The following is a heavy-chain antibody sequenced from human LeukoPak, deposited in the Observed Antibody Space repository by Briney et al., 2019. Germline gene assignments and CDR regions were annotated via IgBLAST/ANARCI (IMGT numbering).Heavy chain of an antibody. CDR1: GFTFSSYG. CDR3: AREQRETGTNDY. CDR2: IKQDGDEK. V-gene: IGHV3-7*01. D-gene: IGHD1-7*01. J-gene: IGHJ4*02. Sequence: PGGSLRLSCAASGFTFSSYGMSWVRQAPGKGLEWVANIKQDGDEKYYVDSVKGRFTISRDNAKNSLYLQMNSLRAEDTAVYHCAREQRETGTNDYWGQGTLVTVSS.